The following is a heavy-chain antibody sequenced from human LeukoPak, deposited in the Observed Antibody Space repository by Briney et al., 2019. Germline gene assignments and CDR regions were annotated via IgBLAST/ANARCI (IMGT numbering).Heavy chain of an antibody. CDR2: INSDGSST. CDR3: TRITYYYDSSGYYHPS. Sequence: PGGSLRLSCAASGFTFSSYWMHWVRRAPGKGLVWVSRINSDGSSTSYADSVKGRFTISRDNAKNTLYLQMNSLRAEDTAVYYCTRITYYYDSSGYYHPSWGQGTLVTVSS. CDR1: GFTFSSYW. J-gene: IGHJ5*02. V-gene: IGHV3-74*01. D-gene: IGHD3-22*01.